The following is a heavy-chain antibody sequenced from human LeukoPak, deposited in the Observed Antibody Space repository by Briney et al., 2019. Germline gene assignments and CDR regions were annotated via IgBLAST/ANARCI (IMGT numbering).Heavy chain of an antibody. J-gene: IGHJ4*02. CDR2: IYYSGST. D-gene: IGHD3-22*01. CDR1: GGSISSYY. CDR3: ARRVSDPLKVDY. V-gene: IGHV4-59*08. Sequence: SETLSLTCTVSGGSISSYYWSWIRQPPGKGLEWIGYIYYSGSTNYNPSLKSRVTISVDTSKNQFSLKLSSVTAADTAVYYCARRVSDPLKVDYWGQGTLVTVSS.